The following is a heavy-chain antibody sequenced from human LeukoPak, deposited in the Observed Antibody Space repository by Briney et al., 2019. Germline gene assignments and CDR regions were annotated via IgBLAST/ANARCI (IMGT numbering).Heavy chain of an antibody. Sequence: SETLSLTCTVSGGSISSYYWSWIRQPPGKGLEWIGYIYTSGSTYYNPSLKSRVTISVDTSKNQFSLKLSSVTAADTAVYYCARRTYYGDFPYWYFDLWGRGTLVTVSS. V-gene: IGHV4-4*09. CDR1: GGSISSYY. J-gene: IGHJ2*01. CDR2: IYTSGST. D-gene: IGHD4-17*01. CDR3: ARRTYYGDFPYWYFDL.